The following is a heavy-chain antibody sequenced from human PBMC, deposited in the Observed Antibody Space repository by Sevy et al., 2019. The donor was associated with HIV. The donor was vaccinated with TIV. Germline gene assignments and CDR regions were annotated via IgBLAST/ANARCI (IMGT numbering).Heavy chain of an antibody. V-gene: IGHV3-7*01. CDR1: GFTFSKYW. CDR2: IKQDAGQK. J-gene: IGHJ4*02. CDR3: ARDDGNYYFHY. Sequence: GGSLRLSCAASGFTFSKYWMGWVRQAPGKGLEWVANIKQDAGQKYYVDSVKGRFTISRDNAKNSLYLQMNSLRAEDTAVYFCARDDGNYYFHYWGQGSVVTVSS. D-gene: IGHD1-7*01.